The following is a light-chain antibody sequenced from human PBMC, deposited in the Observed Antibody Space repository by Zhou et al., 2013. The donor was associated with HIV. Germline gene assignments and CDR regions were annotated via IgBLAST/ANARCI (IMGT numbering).Light chain of an antibody. J-gene: IGKJ5*01. CDR1: QSISSW. V-gene: IGKV1-5*03. Sequence: DIQMTQSPSTLSASVGDRVTITCRASQSISSWLAWYQQKPGKAPKFLIYKASSLESGVPSRFSGSGSGTEFTLTISSLQPDDFATYYCQQRTNWPPITFGQGTRLDIK. CDR2: KAS. CDR3: QQRTNWPPIT.